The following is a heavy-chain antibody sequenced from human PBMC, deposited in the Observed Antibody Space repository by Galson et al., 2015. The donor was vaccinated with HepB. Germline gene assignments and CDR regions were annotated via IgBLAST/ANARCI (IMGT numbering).Heavy chain of an antibody. CDR1: GFTFSNAW. D-gene: IGHD2-15*01. CDR2: IKSKTDGGTT. V-gene: IGHV3-15*01. J-gene: IGHJ6*02. CDR3: TTTGSGGSWSYYYGMDV. Sequence: SLRLSCAASGFTFSNAWMSWVRQAPGKGLEWVGRIKSKTDGGTTDYAAPVKGRFTISRDDSKNTLYLQMNSLKTEDTAVYYCTTTGSGGSWSYYYGMDVWGQGTTVTVSS.